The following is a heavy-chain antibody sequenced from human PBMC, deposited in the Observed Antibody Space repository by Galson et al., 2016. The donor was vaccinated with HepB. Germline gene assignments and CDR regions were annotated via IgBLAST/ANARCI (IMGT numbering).Heavy chain of an antibody. J-gene: IGHJ4*02. D-gene: IGHD6-13*01. CDR3: ARLTAGTLNY. CDR1: GGSISSYY. Sequence: SETLSLTCTVSGGSISSYYWSWIRQPPGKGLEWIGSISYSGSTNYNPSPKSRVTLSVDTSKSQFSLKLTSVTAADTAVYYCARLTAGTLNYWGQGTLVTVSS. CDR2: ISYSGST. V-gene: IGHV4-59*01.